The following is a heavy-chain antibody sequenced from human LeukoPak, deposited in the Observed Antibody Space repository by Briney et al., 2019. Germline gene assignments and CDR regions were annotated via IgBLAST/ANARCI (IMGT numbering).Heavy chain of an antibody. D-gene: IGHD3-3*01. Sequence: LSLTCAVSGYSISSGYYWGWIRQPPGKGLEWVSYISSSGSTIYYADSVKGRFTISRDNAKNSLYLQMNSLRAEDTAVYYCARDCAYYDFWSGYSYYYMDVWGKGTTVTVSS. CDR2: ISSSGSTI. CDR1: GYSISSGYY. CDR3: ARDCAYYDFWSGYSYYYMDV. J-gene: IGHJ6*03. V-gene: IGHV3-11*04.